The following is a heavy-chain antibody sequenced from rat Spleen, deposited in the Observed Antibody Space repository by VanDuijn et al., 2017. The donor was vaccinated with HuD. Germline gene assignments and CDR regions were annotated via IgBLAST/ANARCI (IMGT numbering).Heavy chain of an antibody. V-gene: IGHV5-29*01. J-gene: IGHJ2*01. CDR1: GFTFSDYY. Sequence: EVQLVESDGGLVQPGRSLKLSCAASGFTFSDYYMAWVRQAPTKGLEWVATINPDGSSTYYRDSVKGRFTISRDNAKSTLYLQMDSLRSEDTATYYCARETNLYYFDYWGQGVMVTVSS. CDR2: INPDGSST. D-gene: IGHD3-1*01. CDR3: ARETNLYYFDY.